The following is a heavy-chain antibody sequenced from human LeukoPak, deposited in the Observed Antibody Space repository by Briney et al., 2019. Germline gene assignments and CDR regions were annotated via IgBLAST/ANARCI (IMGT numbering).Heavy chain of an antibody. CDR1: GYTFTSYY. J-gene: IGHJ5*02. CDR2: INPSGGST. CDR3: AREGCSGGSCYQNWFDP. Sequence: ASVKVSCKASGYTFTSYYMHWVRQAPGQGLEWMGIINPSGGSTSYAQKFQGRVTMTRDTSTSTVYMELSSLRSEDTAVYYCAREGCSGGSCYQNWFDPWGQGTLVTVSS. D-gene: IGHD2-15*01. V-gene: IGHV1-46*01.